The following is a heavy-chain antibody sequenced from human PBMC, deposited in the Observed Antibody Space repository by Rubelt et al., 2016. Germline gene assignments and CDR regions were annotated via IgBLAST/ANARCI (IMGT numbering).Heavy chain of an antibody. CDR3: ARLRADRPSDKAGDYIDS. CDR2: VDPRDSYA. D-gene: IGHD3-10*01. J-gene: IGHJ4*02. CDR1: GYSFSNHW. V-gene: IGHV5-10-1*03. Sequence: EVQLVQSGPELKKPGDSLRISCKGSGYSFSNHWITWVRQTSGIGLEWMGRVDPRDSYAHYGPSFQGHVTISTDKSIDTAYLQWSSRKASDTAIYFCARLRADRPSDKAGDYIDSWGQGALVTVSS.